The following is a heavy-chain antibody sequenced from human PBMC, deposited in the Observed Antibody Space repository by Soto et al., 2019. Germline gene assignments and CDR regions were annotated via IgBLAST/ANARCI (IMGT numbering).Heavy chain of an antibody. CDR2: ISSSGSTI. V-gene: IGHV3-48*03. CDR3: ARDREYSSGWSYYYYYYGMDV. Sequence: PGGSLRLSCAASGFTFSSYEMNWVRQAPGKGLEWVSYISSSGSTIYYADSVKGRFTISRDNAKNSLYLQMNSLRAEDTAVYYCARDREYSSGWSYYYYYYGMDVWGQGTTVTVS. J-gene: IGHJ6*02. CDR1: GFTFSSYE. D-gene: IGHD6-19*01.